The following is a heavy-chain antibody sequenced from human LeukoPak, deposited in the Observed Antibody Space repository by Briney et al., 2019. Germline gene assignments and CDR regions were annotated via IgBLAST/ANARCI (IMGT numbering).Heavy chain of an antibody. CDR3: VRTDCSGGSCYPDFDY. Sequence: GGSLRLSCTASGFTFSDYAIHWVRQAPGKGLEWVAVISYDGSNKYYTDSGQGRFTIPRDNSKNTLYLQMNSLRTEDTALYSCVRTDCSGGSCYPDFDYWGQGTLVTVSS. CDR1: GFTFSDYA. CDR2: ISYDGSNK. D-gene: IGHD2-15*01. J-gene: IGHJ4*02. V-gene: IGHV3-30*14.